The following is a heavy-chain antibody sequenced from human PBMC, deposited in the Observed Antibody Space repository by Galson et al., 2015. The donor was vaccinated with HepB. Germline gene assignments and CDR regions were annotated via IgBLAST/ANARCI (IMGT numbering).Heavy chain of an antibody. CDR1: GFTFSSYC. V-gene: IGHV3-48*01. J-gene: IGHJ3*01. CDR3: ARYRWTNRGYYDGAWDA. D-gene: IGHD3-10*01. Sequence: SLRLSCAGSGFTFSSYCMHWVRQAPGKGLVWVSGISSSGTTTYYADSVKGRFTISRDNAKNSLYLQMNSLRAEDTAVYYCARYRWTNRGYYDGAWDAWGQGTMVTVSS. CDR2: ISSSGTTT.